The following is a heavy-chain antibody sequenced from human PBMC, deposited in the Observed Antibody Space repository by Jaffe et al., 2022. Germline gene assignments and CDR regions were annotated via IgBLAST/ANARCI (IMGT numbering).Heavy chain of an antibody. J-gene: IGHJ4*02. CDR2: ISSSSSYI. Sequence: EVQLVESGGGLVKPGGSLRLSCAASGFTFSSYSMNWVRQAPGKGLEWVSSISSSSSYIYYADSVKGRFTISRDNAKNSLYLQMNSLRAEDTAVYYCARDWARGTMVQGIFDYWGQGTLVTVSS. D-gene: IGHD3-10*01. V-gene: IGHV3-21*01. CDR1: GFTFSSYS. CDR3: ARDWARGTMVQGIFDY.